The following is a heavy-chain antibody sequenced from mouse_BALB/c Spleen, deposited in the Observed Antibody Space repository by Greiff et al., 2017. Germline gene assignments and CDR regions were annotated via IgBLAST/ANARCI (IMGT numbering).Heavy chain of an antibody. CDR2: ISSGGST. J-gene: IGHJ3*01. D-gene: IGHD2-5*01. V-gene: IGHV5-6-5*01. Sequence: EVQLVESGGGLVKPGGSLKLSCAASGFTFSSYAMSWVRQTPEKRLEWVASISSGGSTYYPDSVKGRFTISRDNARNILYLQMSSLRSEDTAMYYCARASNYGDRFAYWGQGTLVTVSA. CDR1: GFTFSSYA. CDR3: ARASNYGDRFAY.